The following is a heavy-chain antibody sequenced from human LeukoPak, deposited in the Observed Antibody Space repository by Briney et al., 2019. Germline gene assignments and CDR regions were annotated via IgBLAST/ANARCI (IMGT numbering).Heavy chain of an antibody. V-gene: IGHV3-23*01. J-gene: IGHJ4*02. CDR3: AKVRRRDSKSPGDTRADY. CDR1: GFTFSSYA. Sequence: PGGSLRLSCAASGFTFSSYAMAWVRQAPGKGLEWVSGVSGSGGHTDYSDSVRGRFTISRDNSDNTVNLQLNSLRAEDTALYYCAKVRRRDSKSPGDTRADYWGQGTLVTVSS. CDR2: VSGSGGHT.